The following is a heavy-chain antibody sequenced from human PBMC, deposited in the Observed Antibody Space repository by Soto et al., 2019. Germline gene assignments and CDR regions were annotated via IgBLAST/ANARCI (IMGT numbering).Heavy chain of an antibody. CDR2: IYPGDSDT. D-gene: IGHD6-6*01. V-gene: IGHV5-51*01. Sequence: GESLRISCKGSGYSFTSYGIGWVRQMPGKGLEWMGIIYPGDSDTRYSPSFQGQVTISADKSISTAYLQWSSLKASDTAMYYCARCGSSSSDAYHYMDVWGKGTTVTVSS. CDR3: ARCGSSSSDAYHYMDV. J-gene: IGHJ6*03. CDR1: GYSFTSYG.